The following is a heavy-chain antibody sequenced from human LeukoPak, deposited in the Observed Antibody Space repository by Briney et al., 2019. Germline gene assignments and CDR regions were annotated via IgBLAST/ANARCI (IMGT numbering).Heavy chain of an antibody. V-gene: IGHV3-23*01. Sequence: GGSLRLSCVVSKLTFNSNAMYWVRQAPGKGLEWVSGISVSGGSEYYADSVKGRFSVSRDNSKHTVYLQMNSLRAEDTAVYFCASHAHDYDSSGYFDSWGQGALVTVSS. CDR2: ISVSGGSE. CDR3: ASHAHDYDSSGYFDS. J-gene: IGHJ4*02. D-gene: IGHD3-22*01. CDR1: KLTFNSNA.